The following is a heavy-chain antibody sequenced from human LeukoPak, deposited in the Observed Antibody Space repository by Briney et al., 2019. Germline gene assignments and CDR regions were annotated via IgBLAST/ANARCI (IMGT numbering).Heavy chain of an antibody. Sequence: GESLKISCKPPGYRFTRYWISWVRQMPGKGLQWMGRIDPSDSYTNNSPSFQGHVTISADKAISTAYLQWSSLQASDTAMFYCARLYQWCDYWGQGTLVTVSS. D-gene: IGHD6-19*01. CDR1: GYRFTRYW. CDR2: IDPSDSYT. J-gene: IGHJ4*02. V-gene: IGHV5-10-1*01. CDR3: ARLYQWCDY.